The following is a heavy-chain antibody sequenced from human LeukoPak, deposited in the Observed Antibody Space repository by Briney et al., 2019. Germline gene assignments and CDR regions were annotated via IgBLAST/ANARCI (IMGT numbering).Heavy chain of an antibody. CDR2: IYHSGRT. CDR1: GGSFSGDY. V-gene: IGHV4-34*01. D-gene: IGHD2-2*01. J-gene: IGHJ6*03. CDR3: ARLKCSSTSCFYYYYMDV. Sequence: SETLSLTCAVYGGSFSGDYWSWIRQPPGKGLEWIGEIYHSGRTNYKPSLKSRVTISVDTSKNQFSLKLNSVTAADTAVYYCARLKCSSTSCFYYYYMDVWGKGTTVTISS.